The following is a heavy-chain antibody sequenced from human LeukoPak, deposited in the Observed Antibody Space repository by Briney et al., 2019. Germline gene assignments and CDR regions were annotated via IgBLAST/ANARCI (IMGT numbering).Heavy chain of an antibody. CDR3: ARVPGNGWHPY. J-gene: IGHJ4*02. V-gene: IGHV3-7*03. CDR2: IKQDGGEQ. D-gene: IGHD6-19*01. Sequence: GGSLRLSCAASGFTFSSSLMSWVRQAPGKGLEWVAYIKQDGGEQFYVDSVKGRFTISRDNAKNSVYLQMHSLRDEDTAVYYCARVPGNGWHPYWGQGTLVTVSS. CDR1: GFTFSSSL.